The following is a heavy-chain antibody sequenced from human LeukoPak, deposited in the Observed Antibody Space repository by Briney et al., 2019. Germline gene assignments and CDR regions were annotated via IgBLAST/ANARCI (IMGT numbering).Heavy chain of an antibody. V-gene: IGHV4-39*02. CDR1: GGSISSSSYY. Sequence: SETLSLTCSVSGGSISSSSYYWGWIRQPPGKGLEWIGSIYYSGSTYYNPSLKSRVTISVDTSKTQFSLKLSSVTAADTAVYYCARDLWNFYDDSGYNRDFDSWGQGTLVTVSS. CDR3: ARDLWNFYDDSGYNRDFDS. D-gene: IGHD3-22*01. CDR2: IYYSGST. J-gene: IGHJ5*01.